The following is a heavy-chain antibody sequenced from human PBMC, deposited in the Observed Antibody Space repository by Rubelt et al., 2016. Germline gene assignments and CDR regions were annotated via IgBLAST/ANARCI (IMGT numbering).Heavy chain of an antibody. V-gene: IGHV1-18*01. CDR1: GYTFTSYG. CDR2: ISAYNGNT. CDR3: ASMYSSSWYRGWFDP. Sequence: QVQLVQSGAEVKKPGASVKVSCKASGYTFTSYGISWVRQAPGQGLEWMGWISAYNGNTNYAQKLQGRVTMTTDTSTSTACMALRSLGSDDTAVYYCASMYSSSWYRGWFDPWGQGTLVTVSS. J-gene: IGHJ5*02. D-gene: IGHD6-13*01.